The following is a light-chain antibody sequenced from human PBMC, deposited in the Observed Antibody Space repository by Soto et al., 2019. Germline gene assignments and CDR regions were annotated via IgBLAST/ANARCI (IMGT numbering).Light chain of an antibody. Sequence: SYELTQPPSVSVSPGQTASITCSGDKLGDKYACWYRQRPGQSPVLVIYQDSKRPSGIPERFSGSNSGNTATLTISGTQAMDDADYYCQAWDSSTVVFGGGTKLTVL. CDR3: QAWDSSTVV. CDR2: QDS. V-gene: IGLV3-1*01. J-gene: IGLJ2*01. CDR1: KLGDKY.